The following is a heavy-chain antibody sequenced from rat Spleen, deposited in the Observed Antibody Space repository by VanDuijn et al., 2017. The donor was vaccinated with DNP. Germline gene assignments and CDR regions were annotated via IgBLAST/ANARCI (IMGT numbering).Heavy chain of an antibody. CDR2: INSAGST. CDR3: AVQLGVFDY. V-gene: IGHV3-3*01. CDR1: GYSITSNFR. J-gene: IGHJ2*01. D-gene: IGHD5-1*01. Sequence: EVQLQESGPGLVKPSQSLSLTCSVTGYSITSNFRWSWIRKFPGNTLEWMGYINSAGSTDYNTSLKSRISITRDSSKNQFFLQVNSVTTEDTATYYCAVQLGVFDYWGQGVMVTVSS.